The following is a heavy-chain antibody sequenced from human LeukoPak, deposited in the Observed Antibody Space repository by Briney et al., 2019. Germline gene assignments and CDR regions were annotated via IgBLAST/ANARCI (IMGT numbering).Heavy chain of an antibody. V-gene: IGHV3-30*02. CDR2: IRYDGSNK. CDR3: AKERTTWGVVWFDP. Sequence: GGSLRLSCAASGFTFSSYGMHWVRQAPGKGLEWVAFIRYDGSNKYYADSVKGRFTISRDNSKNTLYLQMNSLRAEDTAVYYCAKERTTWGVVWFDPWGQGTLVTVSS. CDR1: GFTFSSYG. D-gene: IGHD4-11*01. J-gene: IGHJ5*02.